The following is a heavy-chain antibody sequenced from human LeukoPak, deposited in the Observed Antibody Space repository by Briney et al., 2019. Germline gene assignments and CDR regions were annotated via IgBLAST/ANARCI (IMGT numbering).Heavy chain of an antibody. CDR2: IYTSGST. CDR1: GGSFSGYY. V-gene: IGHV4-59*10. Sequence: PSETLSLTCAVYGGSFSGYYWSWIRQPAGKGLEWIGRIYTSGSTNYNPSLKSRVTISVDTSKNQFSLKLSSVTAADTAVYYCARGDYYDSSGYYCSYYYMDVWGKGTTVTVSS. D-gene: IGHD3-22*01. CDR3: ARGDYYDSSGYYCSYYYMDV. J-gene: IGHJ6*03.